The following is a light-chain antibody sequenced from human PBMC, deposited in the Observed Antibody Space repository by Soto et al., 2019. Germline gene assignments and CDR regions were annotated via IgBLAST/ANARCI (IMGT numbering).Light chain of an antibody. CDR3: CSYTSSYTLV. CDR1: SSDVGGYNY. J-gene: IGLJ2*01. V-gene: IGLV2-14*01. Sequence: QSALTQPASVSGSPGQSITISCTGTSSDVGGYNYVSWYQQHPGKAPKLMIYDVSNRPSGVSNRFSGSKSGNTASLTISGLQAEDEADYYCCSYTSSYTLVFGGGTKLTVL. CDR2: DVS.